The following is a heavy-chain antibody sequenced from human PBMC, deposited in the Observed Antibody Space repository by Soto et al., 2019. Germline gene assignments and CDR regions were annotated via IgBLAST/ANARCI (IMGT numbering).Heavy chain of an antibody. Sequence: QVQLVQSGAEVKKPGASVKVSCKASGYTFTSYGISWVRQAPGQGLEWMGWISAYNGNTNYAQKLQGRVTMTTDTSTSAAYMELRSLRSDDTAVYYCARPVADTAMVEPLYYYGMDVWGQGTTVTVSS. V-gene: IGHV1-18*01. CDR2: ISAYNGNT. J-gene: IGHJ6*02. D-gene: IGHD5-18*01. CDR3: ARPVADTAMVEPLYYYGMDV. CDR1: GYTFTSYG.